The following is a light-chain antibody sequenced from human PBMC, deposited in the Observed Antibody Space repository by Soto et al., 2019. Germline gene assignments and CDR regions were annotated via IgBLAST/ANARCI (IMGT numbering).Light chain of an antibody. CDR3: SSYTSSSTRV. V-gene: IGLV2-14*01. Sequence: QSALTQPASVSGSPGQSITISCTGTSSDVGGYNYVSWYQQHPGKAPKLMIYEVSNRPSGVSNRFSGSKSGNTASPTISGLQAEDEADYYCSSYTSSSTRVFGTGTKVTV. CDR2: EVS. CDR1: SSDVGGYNY. J-gene: IGLJ1*01.